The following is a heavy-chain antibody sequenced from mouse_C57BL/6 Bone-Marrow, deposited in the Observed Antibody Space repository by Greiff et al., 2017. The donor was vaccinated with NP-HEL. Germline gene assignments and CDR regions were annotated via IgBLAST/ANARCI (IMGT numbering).Heavy chain of an antibody. CDR2: IDPSDSYT. J-gene: IGHJ2*01. CDR1: GYTFTSYW. D-gene: IGHD2-1*01. V-gene: IGHV1-50*01. CDR3: ARSEGNYGDYFDY. Sequence: QVQLQQPGAELVKPGASVKLSCKASGYTFTSYWMQWVKQRPGQGLEWIGEIDPSDSYTNYNQKFKGKATLTVDTSSSTAYMQLSSLTSEDSAVYYCARSEGNYGDYFDYWGQGTTLTVSS.